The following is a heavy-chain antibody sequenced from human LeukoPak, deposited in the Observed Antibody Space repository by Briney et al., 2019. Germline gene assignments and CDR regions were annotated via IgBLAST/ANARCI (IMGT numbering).Heavy chain of an antibody. V-gene: IGHV4-38-2*01. Sequence: SETLSLTCAVSGYSISSGYYWGWIRQPPGKGLEWIGSICHSGSTYYNPSLKSRVTISVDTSKNQFSLKLSSVTAADTAVYYCARRYFDGNDYWGQGTLVTVSS. CDR2: ICHSGST. CDR3: ARRYFDGNDY. CDR1: GYSISSGYY. D-gene: IGHD3-9*01. J-gene: IGHJ4*02.